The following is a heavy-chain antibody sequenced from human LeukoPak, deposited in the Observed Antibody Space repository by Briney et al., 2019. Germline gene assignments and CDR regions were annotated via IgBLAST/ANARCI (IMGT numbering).Heavy chain of an antibody. CDR2: INWNGGST. Sequence: GGSLRLSCAASGFTFDDYGMSWVRHAPGKGLEWVSGINWNGGSTGYADSVKGRFTISRDNSKNTLYLQMNSLRAEDTAVYYCARDLGRAGIKGMDVWGQGTTVTVSS. V-gene: IGHV3-20*04. CDR3: ARDLGRAGIKGMDV. CDR1: GFTFDDYG. J-gene: IGHJ6*02. D-gene: IGHD1-1*01.